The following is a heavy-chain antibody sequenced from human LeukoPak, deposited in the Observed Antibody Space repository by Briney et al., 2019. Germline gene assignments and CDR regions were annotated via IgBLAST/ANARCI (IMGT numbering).Heavy chain of an antibody. Sequence: SETLSLTCTVSGGSISSYYWSWIRQPAGKGLEWIGRIYTSGSTNYNPSLKSRVTMSVDTSKNQFSLKLSSVTAADTAVYYCARLSGSYGVGRFDYWGQGTLVTVSS. CDR2: IYTSGST. CDR1: GGSISSYY. V-gene: IGHV4-4*07. D-gene: IGHD1-26*01. J-gene: IGHJ4*02. CDR3: ARLSGSYGVGRFDY.